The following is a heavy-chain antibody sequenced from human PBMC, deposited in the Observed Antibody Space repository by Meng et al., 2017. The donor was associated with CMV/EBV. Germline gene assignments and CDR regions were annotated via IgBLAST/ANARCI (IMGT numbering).Heavy chain of an antibody. D-gene: IGHD5-18*01. Sequence: QLQLQASGPGLVNPSETLSLPCTVSGGSISSYYWSWIRQPAGKGLEWIGRIYTSGSTNYNPSLKSRVTMSVDTSKNQFSLKLSSVTAADTAVYYCARHGDTAMVVGIDYWGQGTLITVFS. CDR3: ARHGDTAMVVGIDY. CDR2: IYTSGST. V-gene: IGHV4-4*07. CDR1: GGSISSYY. J-gene: IGHJ4*02.